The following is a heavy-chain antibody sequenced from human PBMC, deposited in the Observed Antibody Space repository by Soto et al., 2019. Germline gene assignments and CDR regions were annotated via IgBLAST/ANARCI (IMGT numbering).Heavy chain of an antibody. D-gene: IGHD6-6*01. J-gene: IGHJ6*02. CDR2: INLNSGGT. CDR1: GYTFTSYY. CDR3: ARGIISSSSVYYYYGMDV. V-gene: IGHV1-2*04. Sequence: ASVKVSCKASGYTFTSYYMNWVRQAPGQGLEWMGWINLNSGGTNYAQKFQGWVTMTRDTSISTAYMELSRLRSDDTAVYYCARGIISSSSVYYYYGMDVWGQGTTVTVSS.